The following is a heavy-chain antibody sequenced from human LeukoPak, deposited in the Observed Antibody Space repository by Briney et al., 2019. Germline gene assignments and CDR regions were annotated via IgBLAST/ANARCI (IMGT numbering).Heavy chain of an antibody. D-gene: IGHD3-10*01. CDR2: ISSDGTKK. V-gene: IGHV3-30-3*01. CDR3: AREGSGSYYFDY. Sequence: GGSLRLSFAASGFTFSSYAMHWVRQAPGKGLEWVAVISSDGTKKYYTDSVKGRFTISRDNSKNTLYLQTNSLRAEDTAVYYCAREGSGSYYFDYWGQGTRVTVSS. J-gene: IGHJ4*02. CDR1: GFTFSSYA.